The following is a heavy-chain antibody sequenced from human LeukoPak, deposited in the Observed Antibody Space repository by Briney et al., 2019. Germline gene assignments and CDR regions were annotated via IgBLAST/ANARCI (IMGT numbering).Heavy chain of an antibody. CDR3: ASPELYYYDSSGYYYVQPMSY. J-gene: IGHJ4*02. CDR2: ISYDGSNK. V-gene: IGHV3-30-3*01. CDR1: GFTFSSYA. D-gene: IGHD3-22*01. Sequence: PGGSLRLSCAASGFTFSSYAMHWVRQAPGKGLEWVAVISYDGSNKYYADSVKGRFTISRDNSKNTLYLQMNSLRAEDTAVYYCASPELYYYDSSGYYYVQPMSYWGQGTLVTVSS.